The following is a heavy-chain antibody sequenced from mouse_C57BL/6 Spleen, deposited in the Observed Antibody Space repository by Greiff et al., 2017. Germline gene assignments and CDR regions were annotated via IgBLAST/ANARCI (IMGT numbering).Heavy chain of an antibody. CDR2: IYPRSGNT. D-gene: IGHD1-1*01. J-gene: IGHJ2*01. CDR3: ARVPTTVVVFDY. Sequence: VKLMESGAELARPGASVKLSCKASGYTFTSYGISWVKQRTGQGLEWIGEIYPRSGNTYYNEKFKGKATLTADKSSSTAYMELRSLTSEDSAVYFCARVPTTVVVFDYWGQGTTLTVSS. CDR1: GYTFTSYG. V-gene: IGHV1-81*01.